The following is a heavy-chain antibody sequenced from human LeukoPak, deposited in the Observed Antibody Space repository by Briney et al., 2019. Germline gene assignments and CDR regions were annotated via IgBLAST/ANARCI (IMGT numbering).Heavy chain of an antibody. CDR3: ARDRRGQDIVVVPAAMDV. J-gene: IGHJ6*02. Sequence: ASVKVSCKASGYTFTGYYMHWVRQAPGQGLEWMGWINPNSGGTNYAQKFQGRVTMTRDTSISTAYMELSRLRSDDTAVYYCARDRRGQDIVVVPAAMDVWGQGTTVTVSS. D-gene: IGHD2-2*01. CDR2: INPNSGGT. V-gene: IGHV1-2*02. CDR1: GYTFTGYY.